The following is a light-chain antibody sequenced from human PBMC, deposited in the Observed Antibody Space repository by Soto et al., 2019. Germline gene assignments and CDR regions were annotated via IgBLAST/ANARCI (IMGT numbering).Light chain of an antibody. V-gene: IGKV1-39*01. CDR1: QGISTY. CDR2: AAS. CDR3: QQSYRTPYT. J-gene: IGKJ2*01. Sequence: DIQMTQSPSSLSASVGDRVTITCRASQGISTYLIWYQQRQGKAPKLLMYAASNLVSGVPSRFSGSGSGTEFTLTSSSLQPEDFATYYCQQSYRTPYTFGQGTKLETK.